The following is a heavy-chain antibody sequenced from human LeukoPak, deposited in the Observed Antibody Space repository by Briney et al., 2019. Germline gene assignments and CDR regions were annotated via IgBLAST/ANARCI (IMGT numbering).Heavy chain of an antibody. CDR1: GYSFTSYW. V-gene: IGHV5-51*01. CDR2: IYPGDSDT. D-gene: IGHD6-13*01. CDR3: ARHGSSSFYYYYYMDV. J-gene: IGHJ6*03. Sequence: GESLKISRKGSGYSFTSYWIGWVRQMPGKGLEWMGIIYPGDSDTRYSPSFQGQVTISADKSISTAYLQWSSLKASDTAMYYCARHGSSSFYYYYYMDVWSKGTTVTVSS.